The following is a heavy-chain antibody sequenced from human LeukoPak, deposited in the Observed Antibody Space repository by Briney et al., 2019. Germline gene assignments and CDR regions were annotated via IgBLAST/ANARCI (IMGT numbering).Heavy chain of an antibody. J-gene: IGHJ4*02. V-gene: IGHV4-31*03. D-gene: IGHD2-21*02. Sequence: SETLSLTCTVSGGSISSGDYYWSWIRQHPGKGLEWIGYIYYSGSTYYNPSLKSRVTISVDTSKNQFSLKLSSVTAADTAVYYCARENVVTAILDYWGQGTLVTVSS. CDR1: GGSISSGDYY. CDR3: ARENVVTAILDY. CDR2: IYYSGST.